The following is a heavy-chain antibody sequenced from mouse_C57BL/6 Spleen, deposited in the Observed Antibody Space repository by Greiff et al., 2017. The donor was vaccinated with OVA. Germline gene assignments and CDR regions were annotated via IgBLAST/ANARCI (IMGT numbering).Heavy chain of an antibody. D-gene: IGHD2-3*01. CDR3: ARSDGYLSYWYFDV. Sequence: QVQLQQPGAELVKPGASVKLSCKASGYTFTSYWMHWVKQRPGQGLEWIGMIHPNSGSTNYNEKFKSKATLTVDKSSSTAYMQLSSLTSEDSAVYYCARSDGYLSYWYFDVWGTGTTVTVSS. V-gene: IGHV1-64*01. J-gene: IGHJ1*03. CDR2: IHPNSGST. CDR1: GYTFTSYW.